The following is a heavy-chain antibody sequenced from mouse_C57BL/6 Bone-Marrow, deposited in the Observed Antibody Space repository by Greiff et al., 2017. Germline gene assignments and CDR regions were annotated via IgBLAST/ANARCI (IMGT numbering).Heavy chain of an antibody. CDR2: IYPRSGNT. Sequence: VKLVESGAELARPGASVKLSCKASGYTFTSYGISWVKQRTGQGLEWIGEIYPRSGNTYYNEKFKGKATLTADKSSSTAYMELRSLTSEDSAVYFCARRRIYDGYYWFAYWGQGTLVTVSA. J-gene: IGHJ3*01. D-gene: IGHD2-3*01. V-gene: IGHV1-81*01. CDR3: ARRRIYDGYYWFAY. CDR1: GYTFTSYG.